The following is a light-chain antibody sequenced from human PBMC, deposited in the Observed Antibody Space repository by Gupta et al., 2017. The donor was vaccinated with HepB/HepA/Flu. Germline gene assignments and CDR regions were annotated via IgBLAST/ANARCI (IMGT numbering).Light chain of an antibody. CDR2: WAS. CDR3: HQYYSTPDS. Sequence: DIVMPQSPASLPVSLGERATINCKSSQSVLYSSNNKNYLAWYQQKPGQSPKLLIYWASTRESGVPYRISGSGSGTDFTLTISSLQAEDVAVYYCHQYYSTPDSFGQGTKLEIK. CDR1: QSVLYSSNNKNY. V-gene: IGKV4-1*01. J-gene: IGKJ2*03.